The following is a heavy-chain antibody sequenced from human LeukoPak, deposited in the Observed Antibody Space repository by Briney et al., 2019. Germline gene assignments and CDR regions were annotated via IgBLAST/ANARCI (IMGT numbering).Heavy chain of an antibody. CDR1: GYSISNGYY. Sequence: PSETLSLTCTVSGYSISNGYYWGWIRQPAGKGLEWIGRISSSGSTNYNPSLKSRVTISVDTSKNQFSLKLSSVTAADTAVYFCARGPYSYDSSGAFDIWGQGTMVTVSS. CDR3: ARGPYSYDSSGAFDI. V-gene: IGHV4-38-2*02. CDR2: ISSSGST. J-gene: IGHJ3*02. D-gene: IGHD3-22*01.